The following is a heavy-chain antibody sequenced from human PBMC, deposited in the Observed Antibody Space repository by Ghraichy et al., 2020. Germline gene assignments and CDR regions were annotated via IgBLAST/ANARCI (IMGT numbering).Heavy chain of an antibody. V-gene: IGHV4-38-2*01. J-gene: IGHJ4*02. CDR2: IYHSGST. CDR1: GYSISSGYY. CDR3: ARGPWYYDSSGYSDY. D-gene: IGHD3-22*01. Sequence: SETLSLTCAVSGYSISSGYYWGWIRQPPGKGLEWIGSIYHSGSTYYYPSLKSRVTISVDTSKNQFSLKLSSVTAADTAVYYCARGPWYYDSSGYSDYWGQGTLVTVSS.